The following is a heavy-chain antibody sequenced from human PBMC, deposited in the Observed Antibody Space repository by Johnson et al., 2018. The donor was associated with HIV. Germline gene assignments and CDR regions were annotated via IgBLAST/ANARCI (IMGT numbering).Heavy chain of an antibody. CDR2: ISYDGSNK. V-gene: IGHV3-30*04. Sequence: QMLLVESGGGLVQPGRSLRLSCAASGFTFSSYAMHWVRQAPGKGLEWVAVISYDGSNKYYADSVKGRFTISRDNSKNTLYLQLHSLRAEDTAVYYCARGALQRGSWYGRDAFDIWGQGTMVTVSS. J-gene: IGHJ3*02. D-gene: IGHD6-13*01. CDR3: ARGALQRGSWYGRDAFDI. CDR1: GFTFSSYA.